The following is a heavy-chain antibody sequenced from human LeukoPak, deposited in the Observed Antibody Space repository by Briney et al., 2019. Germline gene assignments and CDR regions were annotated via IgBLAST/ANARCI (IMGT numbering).Heavy chain of an antibody. CDR1: GFTFNNYG. CDR2: IWYDGSKK. D-gene: IGHD3-22*01. Sequence: GRSLRLSCAASGFTFNNYGIHGVRHAPRKGLERVAVIWYDGSKKYYADSLKGRFTISRDNSKNTLYLQMNSLRAEDTAVYYCARGGYYDSGGYCDWFDRWGQGTLVTVSS. J-gene: IGHJ5*02. CDR3: ARGGYYDSGGYCDWFDR. V-gene: IGHV3-33*01.